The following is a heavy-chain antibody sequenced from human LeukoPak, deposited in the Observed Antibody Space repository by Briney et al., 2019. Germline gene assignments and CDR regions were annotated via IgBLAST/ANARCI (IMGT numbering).Heavy chain of an antibody. CDR2: IYYSGST. CDR1: GGSISSSSYY. V-gene: IGHV4-39*07. J-gene: IGHJ3*01. CDR3: TRSDGYGLVGI. D-gene: IGHD3-10*01. Sequence: PSETLSLTCTVSGGSISSSSYYWGWIRQPPGKGLEWIGSIYYSGSTYYNPSLKSRVTISVDTSKNQFSLKLSSVTAADTAVYYCTRSDGYGLVGIWGQGTMVTVSS.